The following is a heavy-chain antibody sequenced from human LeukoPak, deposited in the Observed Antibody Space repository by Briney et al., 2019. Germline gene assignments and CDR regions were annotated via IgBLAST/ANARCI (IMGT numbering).Heavy chain of an antibody. V-gene: IGHV1-2*02. CDR1: GYTFTGYH. CDR2: INPNSGVT. Sequence: ASVTQSCKASGYTFTGYHIHWVRQAPGQGLEWMGWINPNSGVTNYAQKFQSRVTMTRDTSISTAYIEVNSLRSDDTAVYYCARGYCSGGSCSGAWFDPWGQGTLVTVSS. D-gene: IGHD2-15*01. J-gene: IGHJ5*02. CDR3: ARGYCSGGSCSGAWFDP.